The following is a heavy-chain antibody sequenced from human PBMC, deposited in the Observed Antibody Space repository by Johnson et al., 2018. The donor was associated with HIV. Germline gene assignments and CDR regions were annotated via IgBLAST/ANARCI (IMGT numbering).Heavy chain of an antibody. CDR2: ISYDGSNK. Sequence: MQLVESGGGVVQPGRSLRLSCAASGFIFSSSGMHWVRQAPGKGLEWVAVISYDGSNKYYADSVKGRFTISRDNSKNTLYLQMNSLRAEDTAVYYCARDDLGNPFSSYDAFDIWGPGTMVTVSS. CDR3: ARDDLGNPFSSYDAFDI. J-gene: IGHJ3*02. CDR1: GFIFSSSG. V-gene: IGHV3-30*03. D-gene: IGHD6-13*01.